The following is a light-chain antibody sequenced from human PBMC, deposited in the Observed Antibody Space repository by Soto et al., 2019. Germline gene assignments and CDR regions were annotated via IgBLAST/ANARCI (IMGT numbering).Light chain of an antibody. Sequence: ETVLTQSPGTLSLSPGERATLSCRASQSVRNNYLAWYQQKPGQAPRLLISGASSRAAGIPDRFSGSGSGTDFTLTISRLEPEDFAVYYCQQYGSSGTFAQGTKVDIK. CDR3: QQYGSSGT. CDR2: GAS. V-gene: IGKV3-20*01. J-gene: IGKJ1*01. CDR1: QSVRNNY.